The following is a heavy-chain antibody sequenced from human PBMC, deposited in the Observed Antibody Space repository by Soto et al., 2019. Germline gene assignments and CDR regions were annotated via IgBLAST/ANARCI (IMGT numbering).Heavy chain of an antibody. V-gene: IGHV3-64D*06. J-gene: IGHJ4*02. CDR2: IRGNGDPP. Sequence: GGSLRLSCSASGFTFSSYAMHWVRQAPGKGLEYVSGIRGNGDPPFYADSVKGRFTISRDNSKNTLYLQMSILSADDTAVYYCVKSRGGNNFDFFDWGQGALCTVSS. CDR1: GFTFSSYA. CDR3: VKSRGGNNFDFFD. D-gene: IGHD5-12*01.